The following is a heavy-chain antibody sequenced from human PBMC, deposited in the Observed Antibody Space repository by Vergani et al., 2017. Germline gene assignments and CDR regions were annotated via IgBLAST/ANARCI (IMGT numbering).Heavy chain of an antibody. D-gene: IGHD3-3*01. V-gene: IGHV4-59*01. CDR1: GGSISSYY. Sequence: QVQLQESGPGLVKPSGTLSLTCTVSGGSISSYYWNWIRQPPGKGLEWIGYIYYSGSTNYNPSLKSRVTISVDTSKNQFSLKLSSVTAADTAVYYCARDLIDFWSGYQYGWFDPWGQGTLVTVSS. CDR2: IYYSGST. CDR3: ARDLIDFWSGYQYGWFDP. J-gene: IGHJ5*02.